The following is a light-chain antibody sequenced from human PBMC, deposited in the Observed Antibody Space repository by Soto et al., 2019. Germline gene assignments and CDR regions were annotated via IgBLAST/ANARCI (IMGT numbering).Light chain of an antibody. J-gene: IGLJ2*01. CDR1: SSDVGSYNL. CDR2: EGS. Sequence: QSALTQPASVSGSPGQSITISCTGTSSDVGSYNLVSWYQQHPGKAPKLMIYEGSKRPSGVSNRFSGSKSGNTASLTISGLQAEDEADYYCCSYAGSSTDVVFGGGPMLTVL. CDR3: CSYAGSSTDVV. V-gene: IGLV2-23*01.